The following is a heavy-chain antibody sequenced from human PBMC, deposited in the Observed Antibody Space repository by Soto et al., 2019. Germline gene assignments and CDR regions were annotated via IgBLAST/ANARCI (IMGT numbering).Heavy chain of an antibody. V-gene: IGHV3-11*01. CDR3: ARRLQWQLRPHDS. CDR1: GFIFSDYY. Sequence: QEHLMESGGGLVKPGGSLRLSCAGSGFIFSDYYITWIRRAPGKGLEWVSYINTLSSAIYYADSVKGRFTISRDNAKNSVYLQMNSLRADDTAVYYCARRLQWQLRPHDSWGRGTLVTVSS. CDR2: INTLSSAI. D-gene: IGHD6-19*01. J-gene: IGHJ4*02.